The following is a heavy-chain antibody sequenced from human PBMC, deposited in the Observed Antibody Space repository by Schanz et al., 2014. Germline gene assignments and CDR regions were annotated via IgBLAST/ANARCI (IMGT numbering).Heavy chain of an antibody. J-gene: IGHJ2*01. V-gene: IGHV3-23*05. D-gene: IGHD2-21*02. CDR1: TFTFDHYA. CDR3: AKDLGVDCGDGCFNWYFDL. CDR2: VSSRSDEI. Sequence: EVQLLESGGGLVQPGGSLRLSCSASTFTFDHYAMTWVRQAPGKGLEWVAAVSSRSDEIKYADSVRGRFTISRDNSRSTMYLQMNSLRAEDTAEYFCAKDLGVDCGDGCFNWYFDLWGRGTLVTVSS.